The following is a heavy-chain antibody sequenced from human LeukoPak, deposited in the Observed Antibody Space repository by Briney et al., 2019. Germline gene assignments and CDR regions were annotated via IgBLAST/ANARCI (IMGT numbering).Heavy chain of an antibody. CDR2: IYYSGST. D-gene: IGHD3-3*01. CDR1: GGSISSYY. CDR3: ASTLDTYYDFWSGPYYYGMDV. Sequence: SETLSLTCTVSGGSISSYYWSWIRQPPGKGLEWIGYIYYSGSTNYNPSLKSRVTISVDTSKNQFSLKLSSVTAADTAVYYCASTLDTYYDFWSGPYYYGMDVWGQGTTVTVSS. J-gene: IGHJ6*02. V-gene: IGHV4-59*01.